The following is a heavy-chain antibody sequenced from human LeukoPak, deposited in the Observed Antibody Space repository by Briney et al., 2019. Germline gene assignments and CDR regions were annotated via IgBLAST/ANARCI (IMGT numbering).Heavy chain of an antibody. V-gene: IGHV3-30-3*01. D-gene: IGHD3-22*01. CDR2: ISYDGSNK. J-gene: IGHJ4*02. CDR3: ARDYYDTSGYSFDY. Sequence: GGSLRLSCAASGFTFSSYAMHWVRQAPGKGLEWVAVISYDGSNKYYADSVKGRFTMSRDNAKNSLYLQMNSLRDEDTSVYYCARDYYDTSGYSFDYWGQGTLVTVSS. CDR1: GFTFSSYA.